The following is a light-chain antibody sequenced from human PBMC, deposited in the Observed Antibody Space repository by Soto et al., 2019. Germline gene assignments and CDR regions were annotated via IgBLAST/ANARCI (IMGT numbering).Light chain of an antibody. CDR2: GAS. J-gene: IGKJ2*01. CDR3: QQYGDSPMYT. V-gene: IGKV3-20*01. Sequence: EIVLTQSPGTLSSSPGERATLSCRASQSVSSSHLAWYQQKPGQAPRLLIYGASSRATGIPDRFSGSGSGTDFTLTISRLEPEDCAVYFCQQYGDSPMYTFGQGTKREI. CDR1: QSVSSSH.